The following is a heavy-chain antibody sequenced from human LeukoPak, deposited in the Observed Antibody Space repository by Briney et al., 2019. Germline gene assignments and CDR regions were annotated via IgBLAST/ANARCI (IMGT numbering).Heavy chain of an antibody. CDR3: ARAPITSPFYFDH. D-gene: IGHD2-2*01. CDR2: INWSGGST. CDR1: GFGFGDHG. Sequence: GGSLRLSCSASGFGFGDHGMSWVRQVPEKGLEWVSGINWSGGSTGYADPVRGRFTISRDNAKNSLYLQMDSLTAEDTALYYCARAPITSPFYFDHWGQGTLVTVSS. V-gene: IGHV3-20*04. J-gene: IGHJ4*02.